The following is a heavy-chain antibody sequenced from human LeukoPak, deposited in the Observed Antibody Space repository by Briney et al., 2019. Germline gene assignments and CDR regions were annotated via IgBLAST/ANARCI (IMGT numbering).Heavy chain of an antibody. V-gene: IGHV3-23*01. D-gene: IGHD2-21*01. CDR3: AKDQVISGSEASDI. Sequence: PGGSLRLSCAASGFTFSSYTMNWVRQAPGKGLEWVSGISGSGVGTYYADSVKGRFTISRDYSWNTLYLQMNSLRAEDTAVYYCAKDQVISGSEASDIWGQGTMVTVSS. CDR2: ISGSGVGT. CDR1: GFTFSSYT. J-gene: IGHJ3*02.